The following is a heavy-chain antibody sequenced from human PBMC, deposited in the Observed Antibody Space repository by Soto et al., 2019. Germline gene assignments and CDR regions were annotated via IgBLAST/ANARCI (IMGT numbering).Heavy chain of an antibody. Sequence: QVQLVQSGAEVKKPGASVKVSCKASGYTFTSYGISWVRQAPGQGLEWMGWISAYNGNTNYAQKIQGRVTMTTDTSTSTAYMELRSLRSDDTAVYYCARDVWGSDYGDYWYFDLWGRGTLVTVSS. J-gene: IGHJ2*01. CDR1: GYTFTSYG. V-gene: IGHV1-18*01. D-gene: IGHD4-17*01. CDR3: ARDVWGSDYGDYWYFDL. CDR2: ISAYNGNT.